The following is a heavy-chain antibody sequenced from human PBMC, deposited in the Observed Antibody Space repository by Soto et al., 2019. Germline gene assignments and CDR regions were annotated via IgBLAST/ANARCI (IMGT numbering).Heavy chain of an antibody. Sequence: PSETLSLTCTVSGGSISSYYWSWIRQPPGKGLEWIGYIYYSGSTNYNPSLKSRVTISVDTSKNQFSLKLSSVTAADTAVYYCARENYYGDHDYWGQGTLVTVSS. CDR3: ARENYYGDHDY. D-gene: IGHD3-10*01. J-gene: IGHJ4*02. CDR2: IYYSGST. CDR1: GGSISSYY. V-gene: IGHV4-59*01.